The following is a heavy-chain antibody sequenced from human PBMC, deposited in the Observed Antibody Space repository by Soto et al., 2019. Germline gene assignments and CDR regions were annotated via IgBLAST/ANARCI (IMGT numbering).Heavy chain of an antibody. V-gene: IGHV4-39*07. Sequence: PSETLSLTCTVSGGSISSSSYYWGWIRQPPGKGLEWIGSIYYSGSTYYNPSLKSRVTISVDTSKNQFSLKLSSVTAADTAVYYCARVYYYDSSGYRDYWGQGTLVTVSS. D-gene: IGHD3-22*01. CDR2: IYYSGST. J-gene: IGHJ4*02. CDR3: ARVYYYDSSGYRDY. CDR1: GGSISSSSYY.